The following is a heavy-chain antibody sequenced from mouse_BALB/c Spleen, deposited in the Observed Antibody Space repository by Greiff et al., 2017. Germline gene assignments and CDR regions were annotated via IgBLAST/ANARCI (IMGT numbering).Heavy chain of an antibody. CDR2: IDPANGNT. CDR3: ARSDGYDGDAMDY. J-gene: IGHJ4*01. Sequence: VQLQQSGAELVKPGASVKLSCTASGFNIKDTYMHWVKQRPEQGLEWIGRIDPANGNTKYDPKFQGKATITADTSSNTAYLQLSSLTSEDTAVYYCARSDGYDGDAMDYWGQGTSVTVSS. D-gene: IGHD2-2*01. V-gene: IGHV14-3*02. CDR1: GFNIKDTY.